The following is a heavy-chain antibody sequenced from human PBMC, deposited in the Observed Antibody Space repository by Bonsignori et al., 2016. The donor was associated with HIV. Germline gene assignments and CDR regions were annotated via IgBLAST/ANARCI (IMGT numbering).Heavy chain of an antibody. J-gene: IGHJ4*02. V-gene: IGHV3-11*01. D-gene: IGHD2-2*01. Sequence: WIRQPPGKGLEWVSYISSSGSTIYYADSVKGRFTISRDNAKNSLYLQMNSLRAEDTAVYYCARDTLSAVPAAIYWGQGTLVTVSS. CDR3: ARDTLSAVPAAIY. CDR2: ISSSGSTI.